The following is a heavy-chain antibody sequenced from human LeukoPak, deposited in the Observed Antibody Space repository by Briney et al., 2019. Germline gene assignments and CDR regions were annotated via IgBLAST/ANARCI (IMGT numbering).Heavy chain of an antibody. D-gene: IGHD6-13*01. CDR3: AKYCGYSGSGYKLGFDY. J-gene: IGHJ4*02. CDR1: GFTFSAYA. V-gene: IGHV3-23*01. Sequence: GGSLRLSCAASGFTFSAYAMSWVRQAPGKGLEWVSAISSSGGSTYYADSVKGRFTISRDNSKNTLYLQMNSLRAEDTAVYYCAKYCGYSGSGYKLGFDYWGQGTRVTVSS. CDR2: ISSSGGST.